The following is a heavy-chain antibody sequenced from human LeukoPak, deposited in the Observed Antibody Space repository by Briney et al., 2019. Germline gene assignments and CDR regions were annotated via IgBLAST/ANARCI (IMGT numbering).Heavy chain of an antibody. CDR3: ARDRITMIVRGFDY. CDR1: GGSFSGYY. J-gene: IGHJ4*02. Sequence: SETLSLTCAVYGGSFSGYYWSWIRQPPGKGLEWIGEINHSGSTNYNPSLKSRVTISVDTSKNQFSLKLSSVTAADTAVYYCARDRITMIVRGFDYWGQGTLVTVSS. CDR2: INHSGST. D-gene: IGHD3-22*01. V-gene: IGHV4-34*01.